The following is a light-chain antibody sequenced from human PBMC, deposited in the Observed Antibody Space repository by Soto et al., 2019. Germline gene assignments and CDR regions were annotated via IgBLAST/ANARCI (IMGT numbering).Light chain of an antibody. J-gene: IGLJ2*01. CDR3: NSYTSNTDVI. CDR2: DVS. Sequence: QSVLTQPASVSGSPGQSITISCTGTSSDVGGYNYVSWYQQHPGEAPKLMIYDVSNRPSGVSNRFSGSKSGNTASLSISGLQAEDEADYYCNSYTSNTDVIFGGGTKLTVL. V-gene: IGLV2-14*01. CDR1: SSDVGGYNY.